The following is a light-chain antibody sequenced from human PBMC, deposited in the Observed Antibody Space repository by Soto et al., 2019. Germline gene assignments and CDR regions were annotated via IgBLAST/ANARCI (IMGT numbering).Light chain of an antibody. CDR3: QQYGGSPWT. V-gene: IGKV3-20*01. Sequence: EIVLTQSPGTLSLSPGERATLSCRASQSVSSTYLAWYQQKPGQAPRLLIYGASSRATGIPDRFSGSGSGTDFTLIISRLEPEDFAVYYCQQYGGSPWTFGQGTKVEIK. J-gene: IGKJ1*01. CDR2: GAS. CDR1: QSVSSTY.